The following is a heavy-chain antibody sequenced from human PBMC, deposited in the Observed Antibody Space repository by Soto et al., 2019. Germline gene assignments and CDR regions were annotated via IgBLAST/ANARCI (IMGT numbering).Heavy chain of an antibody. CDR3: GRDLATIFGGAY. J-gene: IGHJ4*02. CDR2: ISYDGSYK. D-gene: IGHD3-3*01. CDR1: GFTFSSYG. Sequence: QVHLVESGGGVVQPGRSLRLSCAASGFTFSSYGMDWVRQAPGKRLEWVALISYDGSYKNYADPVQGRFTSSRDNSKNTLYLQMDSLYTGDTAVYYCGRDLATIFGGAYWGQGTLVTVSS. V-gene: IGHV3-30*03.